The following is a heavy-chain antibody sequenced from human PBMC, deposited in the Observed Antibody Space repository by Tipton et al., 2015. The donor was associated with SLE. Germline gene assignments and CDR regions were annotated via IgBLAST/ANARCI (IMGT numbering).Heavy chain of an antibody. CDR1: GYTFTSYG. V-gene: IGHV1-18*01. D-gene: IGHD2-8*01. CDR3: ARDDCTNGVCYGAFDI. J-gene: IGHJ3*02. Sequence: QLVQSGAEVKKPGASVKVSCKASGYTFTSYGISWVRQAPGQGLEWMGWISAYNGNTNYAQKFQGRVTMTRNTSVSTAYMELSSLRSEDTAVYYCARDDCTNGVCYGAFDIWGQGTMVTVSS. CDR2: ISAYNGNT.